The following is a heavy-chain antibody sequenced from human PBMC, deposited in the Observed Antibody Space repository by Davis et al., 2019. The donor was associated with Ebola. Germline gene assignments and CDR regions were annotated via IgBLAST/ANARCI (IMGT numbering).Heavy chain of an antibody. J-gene: IGHJ5*02. Sequence: GESLKISCAASGFTFSSYWMHWVRQAPGKGLVWVSHINSDGRTYADSVKGRFTISRDNAKNTLYLQMNSLRAEDTAVYYCARAGAMFTWGQGTLVTVSS. V-gene: IGHV3-74*03. CDR1: GFTFSSYW. D-gene: IGHD5-18*01. CDR3: ARAGAMFT. CDR2: INSDGR.